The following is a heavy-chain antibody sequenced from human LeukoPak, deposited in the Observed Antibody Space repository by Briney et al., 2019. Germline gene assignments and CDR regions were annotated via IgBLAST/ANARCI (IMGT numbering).Heavy chain of an antibody. J-gene: IGHJ6*02. CDR1: GYTFTSYD. CDR3: AQGVYYYYGMDV. Sequence: ASVTVSCTASGYTFTSYDINWVRQATGQGLEWMGWMNPNSGNTGYAQKFQGRVTMTRNTSISTAYMELSSLRSEDTAVYYCAQGVYYYYGMDVWGQGTTVTVSS. CDR2: MNPNSGNT. V-gene: IGHV1-8*01.